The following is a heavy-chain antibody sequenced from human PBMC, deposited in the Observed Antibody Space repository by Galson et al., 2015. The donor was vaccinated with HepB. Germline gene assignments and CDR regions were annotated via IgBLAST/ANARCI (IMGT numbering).Heavy chain of an antibody. V-gene: IGHV3-66*01. Sequence: SLRLSCAASGFTVSSNYMSWVRQAPGKGLEWVSVIYSGGSTYYADSVKGRFTISRDNSKNTLYLQMNSLRAEDTAVYYCARGGNWNEKGMDVWGQGTTVTVSS. D-gene: IGHD1-20*01. CDR3: ARGGNWNEKGMDV. J-gene: IGHJ6*02. CDR2: IYSGGST. CDR1: GFTVSSNY.